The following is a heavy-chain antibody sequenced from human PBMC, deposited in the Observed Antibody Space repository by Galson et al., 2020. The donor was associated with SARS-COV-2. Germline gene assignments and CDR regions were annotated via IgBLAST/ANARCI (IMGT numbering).Heavy chain of an antibody. CDR2: INHSGSS. V-gene: IGHV4-34*01. J-gene: IGHJ6*02. CDR3: AKRNELVWFGRGLLSNYNYGMDV. Sequence: SEPLSLTCAVYGGPFSGYYWTWLRQPPGKGLEWIGEINHSGSSNYNPSLKSRVTMSVDTSKKQFSLKLSYVTAADTGVYDCAKRNELVWFGRGLLSNYNYGMDVWGQGTTFTGSS. D-gene: IGHD3-10*01. CDR1: GGPFSGYY.